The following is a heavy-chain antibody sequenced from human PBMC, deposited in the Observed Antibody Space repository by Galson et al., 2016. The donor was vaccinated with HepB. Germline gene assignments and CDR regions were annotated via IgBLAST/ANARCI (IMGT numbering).Heavy chain of an antibody. CDR1: GFIFSDHY. Sequence: SLRLSCAASGFIFSDHYMGWVRQAPGKGLEWVGRSKNSANSYTTEDAASVKGRFTISRDHSKNSLYLQMNGLKAEDTAVYYCATSIGGASKRYWGQGTLVTVSS. V-gene: IGHV3-72*01. J-gene: IGHJ4*02. D-gene: IGHD3-16*01. CDR3: ATSIGGASKRY. CDR2: SKNSANSYTT.